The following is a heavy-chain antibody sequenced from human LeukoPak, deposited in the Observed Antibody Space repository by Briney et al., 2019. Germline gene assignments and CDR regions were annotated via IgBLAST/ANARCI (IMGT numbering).Heavy chain of an antibody. D-gene: IGHD2-2*01. CDR1: GGSLSTYY. CDR2: IYYSGNT. Sequence: SETLSLTCTVSGGSLSTYYRSWIRQPPRKRLVCLGYIYYSGNTNYNPSLKSRVTISVDTSKNQFTLKLNSAATAQHSCARVRYCSTNRCYDREFDNWGPGTLVTVSS. J-gene: IGHJ4*02. CDR3: ARVRYCSTNRCYDREFDN. V-gene: IGHV4-59*01.